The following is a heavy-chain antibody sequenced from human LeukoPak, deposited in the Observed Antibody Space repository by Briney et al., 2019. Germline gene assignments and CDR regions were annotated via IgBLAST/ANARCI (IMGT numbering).Heavy chain of an antibody. V-gene: IGHV3-23*01. CDR3: AKAPVTSCRGAYCYPFDY. J-gene: IGHJ4*02. D-gene: IGHD2-21*01. CDR2: ISSTDAGT. CDR1: GFSLSSYA. Sequence: GGSLRLSCAASGFSLSSYAMSWVRQAPGKGLEWVSAISSTDAGTYHADSVRGRFTISRDSSKNTLYLQMNSLRAEDAAVYYCAKAPVTSCRGAYCYPFDYWGQGTLVAVSS.